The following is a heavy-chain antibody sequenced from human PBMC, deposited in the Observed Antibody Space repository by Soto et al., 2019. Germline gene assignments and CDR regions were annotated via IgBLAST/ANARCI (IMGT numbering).Heavy chain of an antibody. V-gene: IGHV4-59*01. CDR3: ARDHSSSATGNYYYYMDV. D-gene: IGHD6-6*01. J-gene: IGHJ6*03. CDR2: IYYSGST. Sequence: PSETLSLTCTVSGGSISSYYWSWIRQPPGKGLEWIGYIYYSGSTNYNPSLKSRVTISVDTSKNQFSLKLSSVTAADTAVYYCARDHSSSATGNYYYYMDVWGKGTTVTVSS. CDR1: GGSISSYY.